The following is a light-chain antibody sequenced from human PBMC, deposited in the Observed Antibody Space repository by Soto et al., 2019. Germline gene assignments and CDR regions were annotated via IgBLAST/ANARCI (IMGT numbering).Light chain of an antibody. V-gene: IGKV2-24*01. CDR2: KIS. CDR3: MQATHLPHP. J-gene: IGKJ2*01. CDR1: QNLVYSDGDTH. Sequence: DVVMTQTPLSSPVTLGQPASISCRSSQNLVYSDGDTHLHWFQQRPGQPPRLLIYKISNRFSGVPDRFSGSGAGTDFTLRISRVEAEDVAIYFCMQATHLPHPCGQGTRLEIK.